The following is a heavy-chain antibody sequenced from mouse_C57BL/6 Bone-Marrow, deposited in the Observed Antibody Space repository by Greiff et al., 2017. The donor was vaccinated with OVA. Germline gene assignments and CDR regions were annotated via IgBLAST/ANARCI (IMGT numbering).Heavy chain of an antibody. J-gene: IGHJ2*01. CDR3: ASLYDYPFDY. CDR2: ISYDGSN. Sequence: DVKLQESGPGLVKPSQSLSLTCSVTGYSFTSGYYWNWIRQFPGNKLEWMGYISYDGSNNYNPSLKNRNSITRDTSKNQFFLKLNCVTTEDTATYYCASLYDYPFDYWGQGTTLTVSS. V-gene: IGHV3-6*01. D-gene: IGHD2-4*01. CDR1: GYSFTSGYY.